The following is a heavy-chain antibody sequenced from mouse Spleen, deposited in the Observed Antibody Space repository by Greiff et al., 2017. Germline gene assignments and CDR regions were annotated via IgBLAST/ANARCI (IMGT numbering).Heavy chain of an antibody. CDR1: GYSTTSGYY. J-gene: IGHJ2*01. D-gene: IGHD1-1*02. CDR2: ISYDGSN. V-gene: IGHV3-6*01. CDR3: ARCYGDYLNY. Sequence: VQLKESGPGLVKPSQSLSLTCSVTGYSTTSGYYWNWIRQFPGNKLEWMGYISYDGSNNYNPSLKNRISITRDTSKNQFFLKLNSVTTEDTATYYCARCYGDYLNYWGQGTTLTVSS.